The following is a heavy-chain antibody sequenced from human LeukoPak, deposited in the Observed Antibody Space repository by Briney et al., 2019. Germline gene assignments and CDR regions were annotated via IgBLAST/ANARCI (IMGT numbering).Heavy chain of an antibody. CDR3: ARNYYDSSGYYRN. D-gene: IGHD3-22*01. CDR2: IYSGGST. V-gene: IGHV3-66*01. J-gene: IGHJ4*02. CDR1: GFTFSSNA. Sequence: PGGSLRLSCAASGFTFSSNAMTWVRQAPGKGLEWVSVIYSGGSTYYADSVKGRFTISRDNSKNTLYLQMNSLRAEDTAVYYCARNYYDSSGYYRNWGQGTLVTVSS.